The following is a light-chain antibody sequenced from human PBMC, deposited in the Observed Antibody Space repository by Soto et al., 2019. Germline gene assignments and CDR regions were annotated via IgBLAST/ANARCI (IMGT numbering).Light chain of an antibody. J-gene: IGLJ1*01. Sequence: QSALNQPPSASGSPGQSVTISCAGTINDVGGYNYVSWYQQHPGKVPQLMIYQVTKRPSGVPDRFSASKSDTTASLTISGLQAEDEGDYYCMSYAGGNRFVFGTGTKVTVL. CDR1: INDVGGYNY. V-gene: IGLV2-8*01. CDR2: QVT. CDR3: MSYAGGNRFV.